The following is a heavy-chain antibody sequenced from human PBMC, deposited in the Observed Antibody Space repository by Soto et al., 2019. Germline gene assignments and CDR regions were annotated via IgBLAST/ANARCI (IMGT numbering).Heavy chain of an antibody. V-gene: IGHV1-69*13. Sequence: SAKVSFKGSGGTFMSYAISWVRQAPGQGLEWMGGIIPIFGTANYAQKFQGRVTITADESTSTAYMELSSLRSEDTAVYYCARGWDVVVPAAPYNWFDPWGQGTLVTVSS. CDR1: GGTFMSYA. J-gene: IGHJ5*02. CDR2: IIPIFGTA. CDR3: ARGWDVVVPAAPYNWFDP. D-gene: IGHD2-2*01.